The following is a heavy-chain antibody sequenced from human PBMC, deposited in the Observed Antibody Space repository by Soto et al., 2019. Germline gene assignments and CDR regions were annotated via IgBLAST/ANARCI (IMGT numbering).Heavy chain of an antibody. J-gene: IGHJ4*02. Sequence: SVKVSCKASGVTFSSYAISWVRQAPGQGLEWMGGTIPIFGTANYAQKFQGRVTITADESTSTAYMELSSLRSEDTAVYYCARGLVGATTDPYYFDYWGQGTLVTVSS. D-gene: IGHD1-26*01. V-gene: IGHV1-69*13. CDR3: ARGLVGATTDPYYFDY. CDR2: TIPIFGTA. CDR1: GVTFSSYA.